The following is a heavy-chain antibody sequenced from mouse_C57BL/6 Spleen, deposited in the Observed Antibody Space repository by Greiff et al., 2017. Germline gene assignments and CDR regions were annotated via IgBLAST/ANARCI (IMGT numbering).Heavy chain of an antibody. CDR1: GFTFSDYG. CDR2: ISSGSSTI. V-gene: IGHV5-17*01. J-gene: IGHJ4*01. Sequence: DVHLVESGGGLVKPGGSLKLSCAASGFTFSDYGMHWVRQAPEKGLEWVAYISSGSSTIYYADTVKGRFTISRDNAKNTLFLQMTSLRSEDTAMYYCAREDLGAMDYWGQGTSVTVSS. CDR3: AREDLGAMDY.